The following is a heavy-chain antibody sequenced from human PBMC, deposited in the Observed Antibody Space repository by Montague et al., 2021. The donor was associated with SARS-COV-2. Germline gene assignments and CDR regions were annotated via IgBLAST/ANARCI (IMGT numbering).Heavy chain of an antibody. Sequence: SETLSLTCTVSGGSITNNIDYWAWIRQPPGKGLEWIGSIYYTGSTYYDPSLKSRVTISVVTSKNHFTLKLSSVTAAETAVYYRARLKRYFDSSGSPSAFDFWGQGTKVTVSS. V-gene: IGHV4-39*02. CDR3: ARLKRYFDSSGSPSAFDF. CDR2: IYYTGST. J-gene: IGHJ3*01. D-gene: IGHD3-22*01. CDR1: GGSITNNIDY.